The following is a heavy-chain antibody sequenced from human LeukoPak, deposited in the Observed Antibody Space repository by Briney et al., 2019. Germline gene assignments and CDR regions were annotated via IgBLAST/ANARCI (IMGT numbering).Heavy chain of an antibody. V-gene: IGHV3-7*01. CDR3: ARERVRSYDY. J-gene: IGHJ4*02. Sequence: GGSLRLSCAVSGFTFSSYWMSWVRQAPGKGLEWVANINQDGSEKYYVDSVKGRFTISRDNAKNSLYLQMDSLRAEDTAVYYCARERVRSYDYWGQGTLVTVSS. CDR2: INQDGSEK. CDR1: GFTFSSYW.